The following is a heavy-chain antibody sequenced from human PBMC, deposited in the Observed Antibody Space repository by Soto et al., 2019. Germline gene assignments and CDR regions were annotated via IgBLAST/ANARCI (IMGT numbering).Heavy chain of an antibody. CDR2: IGNDGYNK. CDR3: ATLGWGKAFDY. CDR1: GFSFSSYS. Sequence: SRRLSXEVAGFSFSSYSIHCVRQAPGKGLEWVALIGNDGYNKDYADSVKGRFAVSRDNSEDTLFLQMSSLRHEDPAVYYCATLGWGKAFDYWGQGNLVTVSS. J-gene: IGHJ4*02. V-gene: IGHV3-30*09. D-gene: IGHD7-27*01.